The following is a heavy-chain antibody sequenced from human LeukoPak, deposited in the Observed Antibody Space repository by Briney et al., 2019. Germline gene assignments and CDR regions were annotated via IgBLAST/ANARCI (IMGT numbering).Heavy chain of an antibody. CDR3: ARDIVMVTYWFDP. Sequence: ASVKVSCKASGYTFTGYYMHWVRQAPGQGLEWMGWINPNSGGTNYAQKFQGRVTMTKDTSISTAYMELSRLRSDDTAVYYCARDIVMVTYWFDPWGQGTLVTVSS. CDR2: INPNSGGT. J-gene: IGHJ5*02. D-gene: IGHD5-18*01. CDR1: GYTFTGYY. V-gene: IGHV1-2*02.